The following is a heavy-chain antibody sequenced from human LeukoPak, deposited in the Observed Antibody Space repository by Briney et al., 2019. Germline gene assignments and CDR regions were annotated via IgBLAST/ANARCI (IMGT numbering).Heavy chain of an antibody. CDR2: VFYRGST. Sequence: SETLSLTCAVSGSSMNYYYWTWMRQPPGRGLEWIGYVFYRGSTNYNPSLKSRVTISLDTSKNQISLRLTSVTAADTAVYYCARRVYSGNYFDYWGQGILVTVSS. V-gene: IGHV4-59*08. J-gene: IGHJ4*02. CDR1: GSSMNYYY. CDR3: ARRVYSGNYFDY. D-gene: IGHD1-26*01.